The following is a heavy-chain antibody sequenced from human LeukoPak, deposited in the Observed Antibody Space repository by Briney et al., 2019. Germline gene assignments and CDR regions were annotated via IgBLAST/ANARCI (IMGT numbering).Heavy chain of an antibody. D-gene: IGHD6-6*01. V-gene: IGHV4-30-4*08. CDR2: IYYSGST. J-gene: IGHJ3*02. CDR1: GGSISSGDYY. CDR3: ARHKWKYSSPLDAFDI. Sequence: PSETLSLTCTVSGGSISSGDYYWSWIRQPPGKGLEWIGYIYYSGSTYYNPSLKSRVTISVDTSKNQFSLKLSSVTAADTAVYYCARHKWKYSSPLDAFDIWGQGTMVTVSS.